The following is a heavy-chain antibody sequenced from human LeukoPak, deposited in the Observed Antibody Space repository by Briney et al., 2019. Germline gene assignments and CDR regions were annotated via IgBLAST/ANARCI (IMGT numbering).Heavy chain of an antibody. CDR3: ARRVLWFGVDWFDP. Sequence: ASVKVSCKASGYTFTGYYMHWVRQAPGQGLEWMGWTNPNSGGTNYAQKFQGRVTMTRDTSISTAYMELSRLRSDDTAVYYCARRVLWFGVDWFDPWGQGTLVTVSS. CDR1: GYTFTGYY. V-gene: IGHV1-2*02. J-gene: IGHJ5*02. D-gene: IGHD3-10*01. CDR2: TNPNSGGT.